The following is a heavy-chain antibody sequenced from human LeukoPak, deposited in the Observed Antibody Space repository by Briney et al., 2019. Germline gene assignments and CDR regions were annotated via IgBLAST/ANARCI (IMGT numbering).Heavy chain of an antibody. CDR2: ISGSGGST. D-gene: IGHD2-2*02. CDR1: GFTFSSYA. V-gene: IGHV3-23*01. J-gene: IGHJ6*03. Sequence: PGGSLRLSCAASGFTFSSYARSWVRQAPGKGLEWVSAISGSGGSTYYADSVKGRFTISRDNSKNTLYLQMNSLRAEDTAVYYCAKDGVYCSSTSCYSYYYYYMDVWGKGTTVTVSS. CDR3: AKDGVYCSSTSCYSYYYYYMDV.